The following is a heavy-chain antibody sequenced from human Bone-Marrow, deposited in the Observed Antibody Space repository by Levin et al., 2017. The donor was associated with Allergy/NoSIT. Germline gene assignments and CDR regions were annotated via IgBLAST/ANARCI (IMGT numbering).Heavy chain of an antibody. J-gene: IGHJ5*02. CDR3: AGHAGYMTRLGWFDP. CDR1: GYSFTSYW. V-gene: IGHV5-51*01. CDR2: IHPGDSDT. D-gene: IGHD6-13*01. Sequence: GGSLRLSCKGFGYSFTSYWIGWVRQMPGKGLEWMGIIHPGDSDTKYNPSFQGQVTISADRSPSTAYLQWSSLKAADTAMYYCAGHAGYMTRLGWFDPWGQGSLVTVSS.